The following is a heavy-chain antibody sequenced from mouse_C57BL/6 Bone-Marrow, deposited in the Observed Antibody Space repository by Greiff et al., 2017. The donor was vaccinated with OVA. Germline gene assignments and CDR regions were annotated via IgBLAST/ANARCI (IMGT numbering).Heavy chain of an antibody. V-gene: IGHV3-6*01. CDR1: GYSITSGYY. CDR2: ISYDGSN. CDR3: ASLANWGYYYAMDY. J-gene: IGHJ4*01. Sequence: EVKLMESGPGLVKPSQSLSLTCSVTGYSITSGYYWNWIRQFPGNKLEWMGYISYDGSNNYNPSLKNRISITRDTSKNQFFLKLNSVTTEDTATYYWASLANWGYYYAMDYWGQGTSVTVSS. D-gene: IGHD4-1*01.